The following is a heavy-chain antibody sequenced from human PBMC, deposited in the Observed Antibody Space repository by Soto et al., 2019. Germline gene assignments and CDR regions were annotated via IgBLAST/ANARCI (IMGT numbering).Heavy chain of an antibody. CDR3: ARGVTMVRGVILDWFDP. D-gene: IGHD3-10*01. J-gene: IGHJ5*02. CDR1: GFTFSSYD. V-gene: IGHV3-13*04. CDR2: IGTAGDT. Sequence: EVQLVESGGGLVQPGGSLRLSCAASGFTFSSYDMHWVRQATGKGLEWVSTIGTAGDTYYPGSVKGRFTSSRENAKNSVYQQMNRRRAGDAAVYYCARGVTMVRGVILDWFDPWGQGTLVTVSS.